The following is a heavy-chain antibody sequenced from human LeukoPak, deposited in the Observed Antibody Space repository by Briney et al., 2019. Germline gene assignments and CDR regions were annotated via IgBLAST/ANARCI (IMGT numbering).Heavy chain of an antibody. D-gene: IGHD3-9*01. CDR2: ISSSGSTI. CDR3: ARDSYDILTGRSVNYFDY. CDR1: GFTFSSYE. V-gene: IGHV3-48*03. Sequence: GGSLRLSCAASGFTFSSYEMNWVRQAPGKGLEWVSYISSSGSTIYYADSVKGRFTISRDNAKNSLYLQMNSLRAEDTAVYYCARDSYDILTGRSVNYFDYWGQGTLVTVSS. J-gene: IGHJ4*02.